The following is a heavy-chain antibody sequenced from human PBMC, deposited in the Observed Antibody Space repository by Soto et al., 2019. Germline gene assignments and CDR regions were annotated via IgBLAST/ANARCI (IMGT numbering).Heavy chain of an antibody. V-gene: IGHV1-69*01. CDR3: TRVRPTDYVGSYNNGMDV. CDR1: GGTLSNYA. J-gene: IGHJ6*02. D-gene: IGHD4-17*01. Sequence: QVQLVQSAAEVKKPGSSVKVSCKASGGTLSNYAFTWVRQAPGQGLEWMGGVIPIFNTANYAQKFQGRVTITADDSTSTAYMQVNSPRSADTDVYYSTRVRPTDYVGSYNNGMDVWGQGTTVTVSS. CDR2: VIPIFNTA.